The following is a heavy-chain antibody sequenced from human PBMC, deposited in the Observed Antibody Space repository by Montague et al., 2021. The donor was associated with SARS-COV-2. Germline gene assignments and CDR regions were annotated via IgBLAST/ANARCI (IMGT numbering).Heavy chain of an antibody. Sequence: SETLSLTCTVSGGSISSYYWSWIRQPPGKGLEWIGYIYYSGGTNYNPSLKSRVTISVDTSKNQFSLKLSSVTAADTAVYYCARGSGCMGNAFDIWGQGTMVTVSS. D-gene: IGHD6-19*01. CDR3: ARGSGCMGNAFDI. J-gene: IGHJ3*02. CDR1: GGSISSYY. V-gene: IGHV4-59*01. CDR2: IYYSGGT.